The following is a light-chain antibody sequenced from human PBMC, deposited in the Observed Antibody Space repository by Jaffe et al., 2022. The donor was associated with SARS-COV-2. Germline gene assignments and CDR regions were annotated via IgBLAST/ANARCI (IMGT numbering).Light chain of an antibody. V-gene: IGKV1-39*01. J-gene: IGKJ2*01. CDR3: QQSNNIPRT. CDR2: AAS. Sequence: DIQMTQSPSSLSASVGDRVTITCRASRSISSYLNWYQQIPGKAPKLLIYAASNLESGVPSRFSGGGSGTDFTLTINSLQPEDSATYYCQQSNNIPRTFGQGTKLEIK. CDR1: RSISSY.